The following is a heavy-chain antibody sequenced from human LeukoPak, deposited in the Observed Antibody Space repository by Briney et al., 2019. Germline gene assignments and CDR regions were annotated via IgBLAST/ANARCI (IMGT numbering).Heavy chain of an antibody. CDR3: AREGPAATNLTRFAP. V-gene: IGHV4-59*01. CDR2: LSYSGST. CDR1: AGSISTYY. Sequence: PSETLSLTCTLTAGSISTYYWSWIRPPQCQRLGSIVYLSYSGSTNFNPSFQSRVTISVHTSKTLFSLKLSSVTAADTAVYYCAREGPAATNLTRFAPCGSGIPVTVSS. J-gene: IGHJ5*02. D-gene: IGHD1-1*01.